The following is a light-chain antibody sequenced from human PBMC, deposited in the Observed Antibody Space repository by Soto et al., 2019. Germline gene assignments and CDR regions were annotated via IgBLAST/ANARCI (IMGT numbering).Light chain of an antibody. CDR3: QQYNNWPSST. Sequence: EIVMTQSPATLSVSPGERATLSCSASQSVSSNLAWYQQKPGQAPRLLIYGASTRATGIPARFSGSGSGTEFTLTISSLQSEDFAVYYCQQYNNWPSSTFGQGTKLEIK. CDR1: QSVSSN. V-gene: IGKV3-15*01. J-gene: IGKJ2*01. CDR2: GAS.